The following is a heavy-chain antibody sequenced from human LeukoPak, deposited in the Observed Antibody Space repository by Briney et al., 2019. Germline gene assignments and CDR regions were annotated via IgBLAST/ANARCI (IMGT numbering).Heavy chain of an antibody. D-gene: IGHD3-16*02. CDR1: GFTFSSYW. CDR2: IKEDGSEK. J-gene: IGHJ4*02. CDR3: ARADDYVWGSYREGTLDY. Sequence: GGSLRLSRAASGFTFSSYWMSWVRQAPGKGLEWVANIKEDGSEKYYVDSVKGRFTISRDNAKNSLYLQMNSLRAEDTAVYYCARADDYVWGSYREGTLDYWGQGTLVPVSS. V-gene: IGHV3-7*04.